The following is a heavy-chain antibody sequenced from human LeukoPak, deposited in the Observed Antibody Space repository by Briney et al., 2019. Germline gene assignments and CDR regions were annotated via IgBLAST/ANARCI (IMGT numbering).Heavy chain of an antibody. CDR3: AKDRYYYDSSHHY. D-gene: IGHD3-22*01. Sequence: GGSLRLSCAASGFTFDDYGMSWVRQAPGKGLEWVSGINWNGGSTGYADSVKGRFTISRDNAKNSLYLQMNSLRAEDTAVYYCAKDRYYYDSSHHYWGQGTLITVSS. CDR1: GFTFDDYG. V-gene: IGHV3-20*04. J-gene: IGHJ4*02. CDR2: INWNGGST.